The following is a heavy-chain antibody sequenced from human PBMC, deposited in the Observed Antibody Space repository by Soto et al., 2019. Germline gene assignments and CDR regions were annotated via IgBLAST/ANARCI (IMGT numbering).Heavy chain of an antibody. D-gene: IGHD1-26*01. CDR3: AKDRFRIVRPVDY. CDR1: GLIFSDYA. Sequence: GGSLRLSCAASGLIFSDYAMSWVRQAPGKGLECVACISGSGGDTFYADSVKGRFTISRDNSKNTRSLHMNSLRVHDTAVYFCAKDRFRIVRPVDYWGQGTLVTVSP. J-gene: IGHJ4*02. CDR2: ISGSGGDT. V-gene: IGHV3-23*01.